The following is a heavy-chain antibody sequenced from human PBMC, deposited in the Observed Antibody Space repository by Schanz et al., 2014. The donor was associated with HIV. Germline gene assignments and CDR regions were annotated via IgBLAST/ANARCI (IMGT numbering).Heavy chain of an antibody. CDR1: GFTFSSYS. D-gene: IGHD3-22*01. CDR3: AKPDYESSGRPYYFDY. J-gene: IGHJ4*02. V-gene: IGHV3-48*01. CDR2: ISSSSTTI. Sequence: EVQLVESGGGLVQPGGSLRLSCAVSGFTFSSYSMNWVRQAPGKGLEWVSYISSSSTTIYYADSVKGRFTISRDNAKNSLHLQMNSLRAEDAAVYYCAKPDYESSGRPYYFDYWGQGTLVTVSS.